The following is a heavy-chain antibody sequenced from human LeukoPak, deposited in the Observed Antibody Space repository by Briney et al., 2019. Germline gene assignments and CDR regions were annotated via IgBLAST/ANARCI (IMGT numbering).Heavy chain of an antibody. CDR1: GYTFTSYD. D-gene: IGHD3-3*01. CDR2: MNPNSGNT. CDR3: ARGKYEEWVEGL. Sequence: ASVKVSCKASGYTFTSYDINWVRQATGQGLEWMGWMNPNSGNTGYAQKFQGRVTMTRDTSTSTAYMELSSLRSEDTAVYYCARGKYEEWVEGLWGQGTAVTVSS. J-gene: IGHJ3*01. V-gene: IGHV1-8*01.